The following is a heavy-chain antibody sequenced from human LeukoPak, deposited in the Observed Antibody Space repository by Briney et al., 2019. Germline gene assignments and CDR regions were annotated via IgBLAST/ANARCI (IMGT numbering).Heavy chain of an antibody. CDR2: INHGGST. Sequence: SETLSLTCAVSGGSFSGYFWNWIRQPPGKGLEWIGEINHGGSTNYNPSLKSRVTISLDTSKNQFSLKLSSVTAADTAVYYCARGRYSYGPQNYDYMDVWGKGTTVTISS. V-gene: IGHV4-34*01. CDR3: ARGRYSYGPQNYDYMDV. D-gene: IGHD5-18*01. CDR1: GGSFSGYF. J-gene: IGHJ6*03.